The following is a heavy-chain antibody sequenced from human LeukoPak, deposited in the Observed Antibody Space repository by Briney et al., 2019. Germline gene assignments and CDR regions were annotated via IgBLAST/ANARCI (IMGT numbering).Heavy chain of an antibody. V-gene: IGHV4-4*07. CDR3: ARDHSTVTTFDY. Sequence: TSETLSLTCTGSGGSINSYYWSWIRQPAGKGLEWIGRIYTSGSANYSPSLKSRVTMSVDTSKKQFSLKLSSVTAADTAMYYCARDHSTVTTFDYWGQGTLVTVSS. J-gene: IGHJ4*02. CDR1: GGSINSYY. D-gene: IGHD4-17*01. CDR2: IYTSGSA.